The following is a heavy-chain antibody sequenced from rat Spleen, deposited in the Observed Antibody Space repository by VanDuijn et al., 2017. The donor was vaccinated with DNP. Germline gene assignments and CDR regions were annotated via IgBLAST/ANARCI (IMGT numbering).Heavy chain of an antibody. CDR3: TTDRDYSTSYAMDA. Sequence: EVQLVESGGGVVQSGRSLKVSCAASGFTFSDYNMAWVRQAPKKGLEWVATITYDGSKTYYRDSVKGRFTISRDNVKSTLYLQMDSLRSEDTATYYCTTDRDYSTSYAMDAWGQGTSVTVSS. D-gene: IGHD1-2*01. V-gene: IGHV5S10*01. CDR2: ITYDGSKT. CDR1: GFTFSDYN. J-gene: IGHJ4*01.